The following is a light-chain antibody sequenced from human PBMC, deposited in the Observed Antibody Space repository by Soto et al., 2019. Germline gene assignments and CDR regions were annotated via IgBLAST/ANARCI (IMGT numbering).Light chain of an antibody. Sequence: EIVLTQSPATLSLSPGERATLSCRASQSVGSSYLAWYQQKPDQAPRLLIYGASSRATGIPDRFSGSGSGTDFTLTISRLETEDIAVYYCQQYGSSPPYTFGQGTKLEIK. CDR1: QSVGSSY. J-gene: IGKJ2*01. CDR3: QQYGSSPPYT. CDR2: GAS. V-gene: IGKV3-20*01.